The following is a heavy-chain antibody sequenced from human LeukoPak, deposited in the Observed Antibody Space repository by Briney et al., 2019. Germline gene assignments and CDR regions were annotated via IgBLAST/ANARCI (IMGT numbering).Heavy chain of an antibody. CDR1: GGFISSRGYY. CDR2: IYYSGNT. V-gene: IGHV4-39*07. CDR3: ARDQLWFLRAFDI. Sequence: PSETLSLTCSVSGGFISSRGYYWGWIRQPPGRGLEWIGSIYYSGNTNHNPSLKSRVTISVDTSKNQFSLKLSSVTAADTAVYYCARDQLWFLRAFDIWGQGTMVTVSS. J-gene: IGHJ3*02. D-gene: IGHD5-18*01.